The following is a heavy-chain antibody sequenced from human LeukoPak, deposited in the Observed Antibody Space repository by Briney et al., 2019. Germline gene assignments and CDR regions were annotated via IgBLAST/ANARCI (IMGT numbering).Heavy chain of an antibody. CDR2: IRGSGSST. V-gene: IGHV3-23*01. D-gene: IGHD1-14*01. CDR3: ARQEPTSYVDY. CDR1: GFTFSTYA. J-gene: IGHJ4*02. Sequence: GGSLRLSCAASGFTFSTYAMSWVRQAPGKGLEWVSTIRGSGSSTYYADSVRASFTIYRDNPKNTLYLQMNSLRAEYTALYYCARQEPTSYVDYWGQGTLVTVSS.